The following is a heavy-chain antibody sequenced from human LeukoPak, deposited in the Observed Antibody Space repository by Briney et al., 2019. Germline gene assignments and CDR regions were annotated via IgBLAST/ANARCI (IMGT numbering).Heavy chain of an antibody. Sequence: PSETLSLTCTVSGVPINNYYWNWIRQPPGKELEWIGYIDASGNTRHNPSLTSRVTISLDTSSNQFFLRLDSVTAADTAVYYCARQLGVYGDYNNWFDPWGQGTRVTVSP. D-gene: IGHD4-17*01. CDR3: ARQLGVYGDYNNWFDP. CDR2: IDASGNT. CDR1: GVPINNYY. J-gene: IGHJ5*02. V-gene: IGHV4-59*08.